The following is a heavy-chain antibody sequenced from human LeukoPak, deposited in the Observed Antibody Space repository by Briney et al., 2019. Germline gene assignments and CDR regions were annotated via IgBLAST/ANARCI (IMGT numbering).Heavy chain of an antibody. CDR1: GGSISSSSYY. V-gene: IGHV4-39*01. CDR3: ARQPGRGYCSSTSCDDY. Sequence: SETLSLTCTVSGGSISSSSYYWGWIRQPPGKGLEWIGSIYYSGSTYYNPSLKSRVTISVDTSRNQFSLKLSSVTAADTAVYYCARQPGRGYCSSTSCDDYWGREPWSPSPQ. J-gene: IGHJ4*02. D-gene: IGHD2-2*01. CDR2: IYYSGST.